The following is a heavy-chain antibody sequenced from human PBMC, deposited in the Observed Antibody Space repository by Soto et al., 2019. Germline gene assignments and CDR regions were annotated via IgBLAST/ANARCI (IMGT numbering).Heavy chain of an antibody. CDR1: GAPIRSGDYY. D-gene: IGHD4-17*01. J-gene: IGHJ4*02. Sequence: TWSLTCQVSGAPIRSGDYYWSWVRQAPGKGLEWIGYIYYSGSTYYNPSLKRRLDISLDVSKNVVSLRLTSVAASDTAVYFCARLGYGVDKLCYWGPG. V-gene: IGHV4-30-4*01. CDR2: IYYSGST. CDR3: ARLGYGVDKLCY.